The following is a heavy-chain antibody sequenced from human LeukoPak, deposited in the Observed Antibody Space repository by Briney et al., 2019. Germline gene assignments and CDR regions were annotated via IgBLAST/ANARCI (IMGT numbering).Heavy chain of an antibody. Sequence: EPSVKVSCKASGYTFTGYYMHWVRQAPGQGLEWMGWINPNSGGTNYAQKFQGRVTMTRDTSISTAYMELSRLRSDDTAVYYCAREYSSGWSPPLYWSQGTLVTVSS. CDR1: GYTFTGYY. J-gene: IGHJ4*02. CDR3: AREYSSGWSPPLY. CDR2: INPNSGGT. V-gene: IGHV1-2*02. D-gene: IGHD6-19*01.